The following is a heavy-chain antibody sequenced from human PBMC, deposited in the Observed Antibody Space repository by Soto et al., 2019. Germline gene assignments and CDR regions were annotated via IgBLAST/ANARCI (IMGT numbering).Heavy chain of an antibody. V-gene: IGHV3-53*02. CDR1: GFTVSSNY. Sequence: EVQLVETGGGLIQPGGSLRLSCAASGFTVSSNYMSWVRQAPGKGLERVSVIYSGGSTYYADSVKGRFTISRDNSKNTLYLQMNSLRAEDTAVYYCARVLNGDYGDYWGQGTLVTVSS. CDR2: IYSGGST. CDR3: ARVLNGDYGDY. J-gene: IGHJ4*02. D-gene: IGHD4-17*01.